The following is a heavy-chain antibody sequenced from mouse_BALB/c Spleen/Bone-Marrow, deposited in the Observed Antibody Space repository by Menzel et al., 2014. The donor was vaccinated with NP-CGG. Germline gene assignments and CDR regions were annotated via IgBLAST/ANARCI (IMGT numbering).Heavy chain of an antibody. CDR3: ASGDY. J-gene: IGHJ2*01. CDR1: GYTFTSYY. CDR2: IYLGNVNT. Sequence: VQLVESGPELVKPGASVRISCKASGYTFTSYYIHWVKQRPGQGLEWTGWIYLGNVNTKYNEKFKGKATLTADKSSSTAYMQFSSLTSEDSAVYFCASGDYWGQGTTLTVSS. V-gene: IGHV1S56*01.